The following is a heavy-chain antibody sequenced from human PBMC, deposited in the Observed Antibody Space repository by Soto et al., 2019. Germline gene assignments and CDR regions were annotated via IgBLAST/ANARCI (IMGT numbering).Heavy chain of an antibody. CDR2: INAGNGNT. J-gene: IGHJ4*02. V-gene: IGHV1-3*01. D-gene: IGHD6-13*01. CDR3: ARGPIAAAGIDY. CDR1: GYTFTSYA. Sequence: QVQLVQSGAEVKKPGASVNVSCKASGYTFTSYAMHSVRQAPGQRLEWMGWINAGNGNTKYSQKFQSRVTITRDSSGSRADMELSSLISGDTAVYYCARGPIAAAGIDYRGQGSLVTVTS.